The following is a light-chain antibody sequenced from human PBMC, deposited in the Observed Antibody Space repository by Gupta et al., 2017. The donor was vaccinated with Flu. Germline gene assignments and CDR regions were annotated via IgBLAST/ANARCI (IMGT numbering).Light chain of an antibody. V-gene: IGLV1-44*01. CDR3: AAWNNSLNGPV. J-gene: IGLJ3*02. CDR1: SSNIGSNT. CDR2: SNN. Sequence: SALTQQPSASGTPGQRATSTRSRCSSNIGSNTVNWYQQLPGTAPKLLIYSNNKRPSGIPDRFSGSKSGTSASLAISGLQSGDEADYYCAAWNNSLNGPVFGGGTKLTVL.